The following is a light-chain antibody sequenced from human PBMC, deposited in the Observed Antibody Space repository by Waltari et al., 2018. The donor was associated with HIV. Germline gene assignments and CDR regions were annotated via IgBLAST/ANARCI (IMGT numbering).Light chain of an antibody. Sequence: QPVLTQPPSVSGAPRQRVAISSTGSISTLGAGFDAQSYHQLPGAAPRLLIYDNNNRPSGVPGRFSGSRSGTSASLAITGLQADDEADYYCQSFDSGLTAVVFGGGTKLTVL. V-gene: IGLV1-40*01. J-gene: IGLJ2*01. CDR3: QSFDSGLTAVV. CDR2: DNN. CDR1: ISTLGAGFD.